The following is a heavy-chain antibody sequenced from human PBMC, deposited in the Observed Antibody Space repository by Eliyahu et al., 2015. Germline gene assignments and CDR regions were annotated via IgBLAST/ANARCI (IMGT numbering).Heavy chain of an antibody. CDR1: GFTFXSYA. D-gene: IGHD1-26*01. CDR3: AGSYPNRYWYFDL. CDR2: ISYDGSNK. Sequence: QVQLVESGGGVVQPGRSLRLSXAASGFTFXSYAMHWVRQAPGKGXEWVAVISYDGSNKYYADSVKGRFTISRDNSKNTLYLQMNSLRAEDTAVYYCAGSYPNRYWYFDLWGRGTLVTVSS. J-gene: IGHJ2*01. V-gene: IGHV3-30-3*01.